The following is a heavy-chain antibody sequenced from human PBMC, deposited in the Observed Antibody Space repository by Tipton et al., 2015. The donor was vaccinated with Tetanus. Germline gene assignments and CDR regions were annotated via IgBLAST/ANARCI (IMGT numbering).Heavy chain of an antibody. CDR3: ARDLGITGAHYYYYGMDA. CDR2: IYYSGST. J-gene: IGHJ6*02. CDR1: GGSISSYY. V-gene: IGHV4-59*01. Sequence: TLSLTCTVSGGSISSYYWSWIRQPPGKGLEWIGYIYYSGSTNYNPSLKSRVTISVDTSKNQFSLKLSSVTAADTAVYYCARDLGITGAHYYYYGMDAWGQGTTVTVSS. D-gene: IGHD1-20*01.